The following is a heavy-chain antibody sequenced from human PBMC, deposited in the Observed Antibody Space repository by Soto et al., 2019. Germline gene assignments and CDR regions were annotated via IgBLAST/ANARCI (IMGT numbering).Heavy chain of an antibody. J-gene: IGHJ4*02. CDR3: VKEDCGAGCALDF. V-gene: IGHV3-23*01. D-gene: IGHD2-21*02. CDR2: ISDGGGAT. Sequence: GGSLRLSCAASGFDFSSYAMNWVRQAPGKGLEWVSSISDGGGATNYANSVRGRFPISRDRFRNTLDLHMNSLRAEDTAVYYCVKEDCGAGCALDFWGQGTLVTVSS. CDR1: GFDFSSYA.